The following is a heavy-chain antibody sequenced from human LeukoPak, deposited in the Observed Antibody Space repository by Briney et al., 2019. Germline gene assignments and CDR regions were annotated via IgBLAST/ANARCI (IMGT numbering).Heavy chain of an antibody. D-gene: IGHD5-24*01. CDR1: GFPFSSYW. Sequence: GGSLSLSCVASGFPFSSYWMTWVSQAPGKGLEGVANIKQDGSKKSYVDSVKGRFNISRDNAKNSLYLQMNSLRAEDTAIYYCTRVGYIDEGIDYWGQGTLVTVSS. CDR3: TRVGYIDEGIDY. J-gene: IGHJ4*02. CDR2: IKQDGSKK. V-gene: IGHV3-7*04.